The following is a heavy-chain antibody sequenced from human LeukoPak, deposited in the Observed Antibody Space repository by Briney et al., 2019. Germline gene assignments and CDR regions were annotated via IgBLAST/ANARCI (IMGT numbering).Heavy chain of an antibody. V-gene: IGHV3-48*03. D-gene: IGHD3-22*01. J-gene: IGHJ4*02. CDR2: ISSSGSTI. CDR3: AREYYYDSSGYSYYFDY. CDR1: GFTFSSYE. Sequence: TGGSLRLSCAASGFTFSSYEMNWVRQAPGKGLEWVSYISSSGSTIYYADSVKGRFTISRDNAKNSLYLQMNSLRAEDTAVYYCAREYYYDSSGYSYYFDYWGQGTLVTVSP.